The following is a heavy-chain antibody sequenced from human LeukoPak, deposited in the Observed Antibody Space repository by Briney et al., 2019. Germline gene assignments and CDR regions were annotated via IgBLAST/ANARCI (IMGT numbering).Heavy chain of an antibody. D-gene: IGHD3-10*01. Sequence: GASVKVSCKASGYTFTDSYIHWVRQAPGQGLEWMGCLNPDSGATAYAQKFHGRVTMTRDTSITTAYMELNRLTSDDTAAYYCASHDRYSGSYYSFDPWGQGTLVTVSS. CDR2: LNPDSGAT. V-gene: IGHV1-2*02. CDR3: ASHDRYSGSYYSFDP. CDR1: GYTFTDSY. J-gene: IGHJ5*02.